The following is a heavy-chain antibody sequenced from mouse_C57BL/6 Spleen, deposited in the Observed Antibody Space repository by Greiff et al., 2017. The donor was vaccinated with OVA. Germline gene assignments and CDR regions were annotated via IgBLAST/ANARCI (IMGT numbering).Heavy chain of an antibody. V-gene: IGHV1-81*01. CDR2: IYPRSGYT. J-gene: IGHJ3*01. CDR1: GYTFTSYG. Sequence: QVQLQQSGAELARPGASVKLSCTASGYTFTSYGISWVQQRTGQSLEWIGEIYPRSGYTYYNEKFKGKATLTADKSSSTAYMGLRSLTSEDSAVYFCARPYYSNDGRFAYWGQGTLVTVSA. D-gene: IGHD2-5*01. CDR3: ARPYYSNDGRFAY.